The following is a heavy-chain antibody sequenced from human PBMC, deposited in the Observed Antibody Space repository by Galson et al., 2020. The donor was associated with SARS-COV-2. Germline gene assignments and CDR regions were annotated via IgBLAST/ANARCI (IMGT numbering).Heavy chain of an antibody. CDR2: ISSSSYI. J-gene: IGHJ4*02. CDR1: GFTFSSYS. D-gene: IGHD3-22*01. V-gene: IGHV3-21*01. CDR3: ARGSYYYDSSGYVYY. Sequence: ASVKVSCAASGFTFSSYSMNWVRQAPGKGLEWVSSISSSSYIYYADSVKGRFTISRDNAKNSLYLQMNSLRAEDTAVYYCARGSYYYDSSGYVYYWGQGTLVTVSS.